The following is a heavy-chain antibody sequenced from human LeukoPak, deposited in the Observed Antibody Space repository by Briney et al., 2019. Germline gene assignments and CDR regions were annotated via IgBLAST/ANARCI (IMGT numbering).Heavy chain of an antibody. CDR2: ITHSGST. CDR3: ARGLVVSTISTYYYYGMDV. V-gene: IGHV4-34*01. D-gene: IGHD5/OR15-5a*01. Sequence: PSETLSPTCTVSGGSFSGHYCSWIRQPPGKGLEWIGEITHSGSTNYNTSLKSRVTISVDTSETQFSLKLSSVTAADTAVYYCARGLVVSTISTYYYYGMDVWGQGTTVTVSS. CDR1: GGSFSGHY. J-gene: IGHJ6*02.